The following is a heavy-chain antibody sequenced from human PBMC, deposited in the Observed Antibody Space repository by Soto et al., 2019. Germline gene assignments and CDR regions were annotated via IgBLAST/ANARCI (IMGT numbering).Heavy chain of an antibody. D-gene: IGHD3-3*01. CDR3: EKSKQIFGMLTDYYQYGMDA. J-gene: IGHJ6*02. V-gene: IGHV3-23*01. CDR2: ITGTGATT. Sequence: GGSLRLSCAASGFTFSSYAMNWVRQAPGKGLEWVSTITGTGATTYYADSVKGHFTISRDNSKNTLYLQMNSLRAEDTAVYYWEKSKQIFGMLTDYYQYGMDAWGHGTTVTVSS. CDR1: GFTFSSYA.